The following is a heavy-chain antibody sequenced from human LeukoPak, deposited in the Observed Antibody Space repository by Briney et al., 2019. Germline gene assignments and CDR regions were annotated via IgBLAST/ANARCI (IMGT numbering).Heavy chain of an antibody. CDR2: ISAYNGNT. V-gene: IGHV1-18*01. D-gene: IGHD3-22*01. CDR3: ARLYYYDSSGYDYYYGMDV. J-gene: IGHJ6*02. Sequence: ASVKVSCKASGYTFTSYGISWVRQAPGQGLEWMGWISAYNGNTNYAQKLQGRVTMTTDTSTSTAYMELRSLRSDDTAVYYCARLYYYDSSGYDYYYGMDVWGQGTTVTVSS. CDR1: GYTFTSYG.